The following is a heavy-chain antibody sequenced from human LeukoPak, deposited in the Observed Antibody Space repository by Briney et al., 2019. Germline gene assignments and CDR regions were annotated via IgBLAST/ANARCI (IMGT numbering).Heavy chain of an antibody. J-gene: IGHJ4*02. CDR2: ISTVNGNT. D-gene: IGHD6-13*01. CDR1: GYTFSSYT. V-gene: IGHV1-3*04. CDR3: ARQGAAGPKFDC. Sequence: ASVKVSCKAIGYTFSSYTMHWERQAPGQRLEWMGWISTVNGNTKYSQKFQDRVTITMDTSASTAYVDLSSLTSEDTAVYYCARQGAAGPKFDCWGQGTLVTVSS.